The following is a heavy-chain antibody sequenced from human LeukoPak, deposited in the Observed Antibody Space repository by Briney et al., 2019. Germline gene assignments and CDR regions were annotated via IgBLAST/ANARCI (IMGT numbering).Heavy chain of an antibody. CDR2: MNTNSGNT. J-gene: IGHJ4*02. CDR1: GYTFTSYD. V-gene: IGHV1-8*03. CDR3: ARGGPNDTPDY. D-gene: IGHD2-15*01. Sequence: ASVKVSCKASGYTFTSYDINWVRQATGQGLEWMGWMNTNSGNTGYAQKFQGRVTITRNTSISTAYMELSSLRAEDTAVYYCARGGPNDTPDYWGQGTLVTVSS.